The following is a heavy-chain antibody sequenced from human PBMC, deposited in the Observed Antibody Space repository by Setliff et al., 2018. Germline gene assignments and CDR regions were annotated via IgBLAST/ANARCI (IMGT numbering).Heavy chain of an antibody. V-gene: IGHV3-33*08. D-gene: IGHD3-9*01. CDR3: GSLTDGQH. CDR1: GFTFSSYN. J-gene: IGHJ1*01. Sequence: GGSLRLSCAASGFTFSSYNMNWVRQAPGKGLEWVAVILDDGVKKYHADSVKGRFTISRDNSKNSLYLQMDSLKVEDTAVYYCGSLTDGQHWGQGALVTVSS. CDR2: ILDDGVKK.